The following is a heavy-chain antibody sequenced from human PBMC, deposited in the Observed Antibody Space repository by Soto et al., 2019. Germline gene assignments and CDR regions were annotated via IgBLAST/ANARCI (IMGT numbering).Heavy chain of an antibody. J-gene: IGHJ5*02. CDR3: VKGDSSGXYYGNWFDP. CDR1: GFTFSSYX. CDR2: ISSNGGNT. D-gene: IGHD3-22*01. V-gene: IGHV3-64D*08. Sequence: GGSLRLSCSASGFTFSSYXMXXXXQAPGKGLEYVSVISSNGGNTDDSDSVKGRFTISREHSKNTLYLQMSSLRAEDXAVYXCVKGDSSGXYYGNWFDPWGQGTLVTVSS.